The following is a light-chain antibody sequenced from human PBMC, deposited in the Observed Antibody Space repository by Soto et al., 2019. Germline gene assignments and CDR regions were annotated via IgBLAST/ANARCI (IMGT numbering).Light chain of an antibody. CDR1: QPISNS. Sequence: IQMTQSPSSLSASVGDRVTITCRASQPISNSLAWYQQKPGKVPKVLIYAASTLQSGVPSRFSGSGSGTDFTLTISSLPPEDVATYYCQKYYSAPFTFGPGTKLDIK. J-gene: IGKJ3*01. CDR2: AAS. CDR3: QKYYSAPFT. V-gene: IGKV1-27*01.